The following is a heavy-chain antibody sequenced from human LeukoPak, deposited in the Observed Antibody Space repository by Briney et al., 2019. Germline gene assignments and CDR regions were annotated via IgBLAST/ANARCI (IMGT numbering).Heavy chain of an antibody. CDR2: IRSTTGGT. J-gene: IGHJ3*02. CDR3: ARDEAYAFDI. CDR1: GFTFSTDS. V-gene: IGHV3-48*01. Sequence: GGSLRLSCAASGFTFSTDSMNWVRQAPGKGLEWISYIRSTTGGTYYADSVKGRFTISRDNAKNSLYLQMNSLRAEDTAVYYCARDEAYAFDIWGQGTKVTVSA.